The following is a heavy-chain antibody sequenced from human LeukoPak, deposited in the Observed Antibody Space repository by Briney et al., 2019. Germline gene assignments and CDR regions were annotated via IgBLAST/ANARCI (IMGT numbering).Heavy chain of an antibody. V-gene: IGHV3-7*01. J-gene: IGHJ6*02. D-gene: IGHD1-1*01. CDR3: ARTTVKVSGYYYGMDV. CDR2: IKQDGSEK. CDR1: GFTFSSYW. Sequence: GGSLRLSCAASGFTFSSYWMSWVRQAPGKGLEWVANIKQDGSEKYYVDSVKGRFTISRDNAKNSLYLQMNSLRAEDTAVYYCARTTVKVSGYYYGMDVWGQGTTVTVSS.